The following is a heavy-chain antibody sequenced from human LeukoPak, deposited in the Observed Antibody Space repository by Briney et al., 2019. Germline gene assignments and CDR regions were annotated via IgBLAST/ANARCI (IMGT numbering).Heavy chain of an antibody. V-gene: IGHV3-15*01. D-gene: IGHD3-16*02. CDR1: GFTFSSYG. CDR2: IKSKTDGGTT. CDR3: TTDHSQDYVWGSYRSTDY. Sequence: GGSLRLSCAASGFTFSSYGMHWVRQAPGKGLEWVGRIKSKTDGGTTDYAAPVKGRFTISRDDSKNTLYLQMNSLKTEDTAVYYCTTDHSQDYVWGSYRSTDYWGQGTLVTVSS. J-gene: IGHJ4*02.